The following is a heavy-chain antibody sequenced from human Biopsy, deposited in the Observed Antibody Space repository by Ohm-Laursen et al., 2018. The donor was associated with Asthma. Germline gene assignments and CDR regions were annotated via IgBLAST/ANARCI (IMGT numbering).Heavy chain of an antibody. V-gene: IGHV1-58*01. CDR2: IVFASGAT. Sequence: AASVKVSCKPSGVALSGYTFEWVRQARGLGLEWIAWIVFASGATNYAQNFQDRLTVTRDMSAGSVSMELRGLSSTDTAVYYCAAGRTSLQGESLIWGQGTLVSVSS. J-gene: IGHJ4*01. D-gene: IGHD2/OR15-2a*01. CDR1: GVALSGYT. CDR3: AAGRTSLQGESLI.